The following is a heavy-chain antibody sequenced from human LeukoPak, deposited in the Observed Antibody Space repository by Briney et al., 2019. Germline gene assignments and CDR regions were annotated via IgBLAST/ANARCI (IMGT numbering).Heavy chain of an antibody. J-gene: IGHJ3*02. V-gene: IGHV4-39*01. CDR3: ARHGGTMVRGAFDI. Sequence: SETLSLTCTVSGGSISSSSYYWGWIRQPPGKGLEWIGSIYYSGSTYYNPSLKSRVTISVDTSKNQFSLKLSSVTAADTAVYYCARHGGTMVRGAFDIWGQGTMVTVSS. D-gene: IGHD3-10*01. CDR1: GGSISSSSYY. CDR2: IYYSGST.